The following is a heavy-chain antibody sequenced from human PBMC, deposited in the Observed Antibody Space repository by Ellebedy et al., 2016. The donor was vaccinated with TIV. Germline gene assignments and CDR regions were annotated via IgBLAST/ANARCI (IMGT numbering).Heavy chain of an antibody. V-gene: IGHV4-59*08. D-gene: IGHD3-9*01. CDR3: ARGPLRYFDWVYYYHGMDV. Sequence: MPSETLSLTCTVSGGSISTYYWSWIRQPPGQGLEWIGYIYYSGYTEYNPSLKSRVTISLDTSKDQFSLRLSSVTAADTAVYYCARGPLRYFDWVYYYHGMDVWGQGTLVTVSS. J-gene: IGHJ6*02. CDR1: GGSISTYY. CDR2: IYYSGYT.